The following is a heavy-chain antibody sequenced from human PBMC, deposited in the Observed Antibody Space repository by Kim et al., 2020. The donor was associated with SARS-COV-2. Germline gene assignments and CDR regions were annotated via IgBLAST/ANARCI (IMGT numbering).Heavy chain of an antibody. Sequence: GGSLRLSCAASGFTFSSYGMHWVRQAPGKGLEWVAVISYDGSNKYYADSVKGRFTISRDNSKNTLYLQMNSLRAEDTAVYYCAKGGTTGTTTDAFDIWGQGTMVTVSS. CDR3: AKGGTTGTTTDAFDI. CDR1: GFTFSSYG. CDR2: ISYDGSNK. V-gene: IGHV3-30*18. D-gene: IGHD1-1*01. J-gene: IGHJ3*02.